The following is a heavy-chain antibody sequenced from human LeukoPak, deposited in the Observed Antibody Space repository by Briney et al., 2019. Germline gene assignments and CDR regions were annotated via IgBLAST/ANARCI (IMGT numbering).Heavy chain of an antibody. J-gene: IGHJ4*02. V-gene: IGHV3-30*18. D-gene: IGHD2-15*01. CDR2: ISYDGSNE. CDR3: AKAGGHCSGGTCYANF. CDR1: GFTFSDYA. Sequence: GGSLRLSCAASGFTFSDYAIHWVRQAPGKGLEWVAIISYDGSNEYYGDSVKGRFTISRDNSKNPLYLQMNSLRAEDTAIYYCAKAGGHCSGGTCYANFWGQGTLVTVSS.